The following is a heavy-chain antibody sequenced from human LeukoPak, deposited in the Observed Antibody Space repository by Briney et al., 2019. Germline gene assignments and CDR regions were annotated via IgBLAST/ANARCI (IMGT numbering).Heavy chain of an antibody. CDR2: TSGSGGST. CDR1: GFTFSSYA. D-gene: IGHD4-17*01. J-gene: IGHJ6*02. CDR3: AKVPSRPGDYGTSYYYGMDV. V-gene: IGHV3-23*01. Sequence: PGGSLRLSCTASGFTFSSYAMTWVRQAPGKGLEWVSATSGSGGSTYYADSVKGRFTISRDNSKNTLYLQMNSLRAEDTAVYYCAKVPSRPGDYGTSYYYGMDVWGQGTTVTVSS.